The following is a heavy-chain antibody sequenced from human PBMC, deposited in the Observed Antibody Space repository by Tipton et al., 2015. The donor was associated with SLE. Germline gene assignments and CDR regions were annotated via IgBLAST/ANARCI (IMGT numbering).Heavy chain of an antibody. V-gene: IGHV4-34*01. CDR3: ARAQRLVRWFDP. CDR2: INHSGST. D-gene: IGHD6-13*01. J-gene: IGHJ5*02. CDR1: GGSFSGYY. Sequence: LRLSCAVYGGSFSGYYWSWIRQPPGKGLEWIGEINHSGSTNYNPSLKSRVTISVDTSKKQFSLKVSSVTAADTAVYYCARAQRLVRWFDPWGQGTLVTVSS.